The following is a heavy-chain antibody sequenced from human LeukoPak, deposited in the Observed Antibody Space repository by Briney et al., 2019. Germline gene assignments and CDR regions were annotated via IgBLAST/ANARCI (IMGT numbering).Heavy chain of an antibody. CDR3: ARGPRRWYYYGSARKSNWFDP. CDR1: GGSFSGYY. J-gene: IGHJ5*02. D-gene: IGHD3-10*01. CDR2: INHSGST. V-gene: IGHV4-34*01. Sequence: SETLSLTCAVYGGSFSGYYWSWIRLPPGKGLEWIGEINHSGSTNYNPSLKSRVTISVDTSKNQFSLKLSSVTAADTAVYYCARGPRRWYYYGSARKSNWFDPWGQGTLVTVSS.